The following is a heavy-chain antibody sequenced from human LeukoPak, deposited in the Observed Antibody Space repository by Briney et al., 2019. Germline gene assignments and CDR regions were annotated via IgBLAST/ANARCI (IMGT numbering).Heavy chain of an antibody. V-gene: IGHV3-74*01. J-gene: IGHJ4*02. Sequence: PGGSLRLSCAASEFTFSNYWMHWVRQAPGKGLVWVSRIKGDGSSTTYADSVKGRFTISRDNAKNTLYLQMNSLTAEDTAVYYCARGAYCGGDCPLPNSLYWGRGTLVTVSS. CDR3: ARGAYCGGDCPLPNSLY. D-gene: IGHD2-21*01. CDR1: EFTFSNYW. CDR2: IKGDGSST.